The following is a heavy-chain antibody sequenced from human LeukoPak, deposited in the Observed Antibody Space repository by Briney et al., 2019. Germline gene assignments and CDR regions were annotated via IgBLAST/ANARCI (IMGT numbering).Heavy chain of an antibody. D-gene: IGHD6-19*01. CDR1: GGTFSSYA. CDR3: ARDPLYSSGWYANHFDY. J-gene: IGHJ4*02. Sequence: ASVKVSCKASGGTFSSYAISWVRQAPGQGLEWMGGIIPISGTANYAQKFQGRVTITADESTSTAYMELSSLRSEDTAVYYCARDPLYSSGWYANHFDYWGQGTLVTVSS. CDR2: IIPISGTA. V-gene: IGHV1-69*13.